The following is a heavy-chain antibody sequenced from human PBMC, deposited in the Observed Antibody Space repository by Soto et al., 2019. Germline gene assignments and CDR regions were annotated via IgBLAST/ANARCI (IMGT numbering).Heavy chain of an antibody. D-gene: IGHD1-26*01. J-gene: IGHJ6*02. CDR3: ARETSRWELPTDYYYYGMDV. CDR2: IIPIFGTA. V-gene: IGHV1-69*13. Sequence: ASVKVSCKASGGTFSSYAISWVRQAPGQGLEWMGGIIPIFGTANYAQKFQGRVTITADESTSTAYMELSSLRSEDTAVYYCARETSRWELPTDYYYYGMDVWGQGTTVTVSS. CDR1: GGTFSSYA.